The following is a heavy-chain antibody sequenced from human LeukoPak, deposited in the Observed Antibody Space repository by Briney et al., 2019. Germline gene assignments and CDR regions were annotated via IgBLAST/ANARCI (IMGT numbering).Heavy chain of an antibody. CDR2: IWYDGSNK. V-gene: IGHV3-33*01. Sequence: GRSLRLSCAASGFTFSSYGMHWVRQAPGKGLEWVAVIWYDGSNKYYADSVKGRFTISRDNSKNTLYLQMNSLRAEDTAVYYCAPQQLPYYYGMDVWGRGTTVTVSS. CDR3: APQQLPYYYGMDV. CDR1: GFTFSSYG. J-gene: IGHJ6*02. D-gene: IGHD6-13*01.